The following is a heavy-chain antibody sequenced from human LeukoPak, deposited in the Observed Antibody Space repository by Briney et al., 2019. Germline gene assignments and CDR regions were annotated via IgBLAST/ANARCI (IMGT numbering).Heavy chain of an antibody. CDR2: ISPSSSNI. CDR1: GFTLSTYG. CDR3: AKDWGYSSNWTGYFDY. V-gene: IGHV3-48*01. J-gene: IGHJ4*02. Sequence: GGSVRLSCAASGFTLSTYGMNWVRQAPGKGLEWVSYISPSSSNIYYADSVRGRFTISGDSAKNSLYLQMNSLRAEDTALYYCAKDWGYSSNWTGYFDYWGQGTLVTVSS. D-gene: IGHD6-13*01.